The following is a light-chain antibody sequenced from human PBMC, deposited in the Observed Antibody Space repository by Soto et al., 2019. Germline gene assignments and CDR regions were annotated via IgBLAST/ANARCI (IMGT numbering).Light chain of an antibody. CDR1: TGAVTSAYY. Sequence: QAVVTQEPSLTVSPGGTVTLTCASSTGAVTSAYYPNWFQQKPGQAPRALIYSTDSKHSWTPARFSGSLLGGKAALTLSGVQPEDEADYYCLLYDGAAVVFGGRTKLTVL. V-gene: IGLV7-43*01. CDR3: LLYDGAAVV. CDR2: STD. J-gene: IGLJ2*01.